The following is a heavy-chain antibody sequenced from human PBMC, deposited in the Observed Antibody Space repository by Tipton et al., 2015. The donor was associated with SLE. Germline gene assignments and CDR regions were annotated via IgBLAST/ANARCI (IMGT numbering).Heavy chain of an antibody. Sequence: KFKGRVTMTTDTSTSTADMELRSLRSDDTAVYYCARGPQWEPPTFHIWGQGTMVTVSS. D-gene: IGHD1-26*01. V-gene: IGHV1-18*01. CDR3: ARGPQWEPPTFHI. J-gene: IGHJ3*02.